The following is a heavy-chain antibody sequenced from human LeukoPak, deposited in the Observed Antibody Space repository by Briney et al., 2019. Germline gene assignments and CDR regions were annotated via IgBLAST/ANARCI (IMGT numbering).Heavy chain of an antibody. CDR2: INPNSGGT. CDR3: ARDYAAAAAAKLNWFDP. V-gene: IGHV1-2*02. CDR1: GYTFTGYY. J-gene: IGHJ5*02. Sequence: GASVKVSCKASGYTFTGYYMHWVRQAPGQGLEWMGWINPNSGGTNYAQKFQGRVTMTRGTSISTAYMELSRLRSDDTAVYYCARDYAAAAAAKLNWFDPWGQGTLVTVSS. D-gene: IGHD6-13*01.